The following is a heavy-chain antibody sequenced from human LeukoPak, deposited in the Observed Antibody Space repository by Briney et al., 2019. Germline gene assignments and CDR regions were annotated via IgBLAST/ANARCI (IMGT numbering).Heavy chain of an antibody. Sequence: SVKVSCKASGGTFSSYAISWVRQAPGQGLEWMGRIIPILGIANYAQKFQGRVTITADKSTSTAYMELSSLGSEDTAVYYCARVGCSGGSCYFRGLNNWFDPWGQGTLVTVSS. CDR1: GGTFSSYA. D-gene: IGHD2-15*01. CDR2: IIPILGIA. V-gene: IGHV1-69*04. CDR3: ARVGCSGGSCYFRGLNNWFDP. J-gene: IGHJ5*02.